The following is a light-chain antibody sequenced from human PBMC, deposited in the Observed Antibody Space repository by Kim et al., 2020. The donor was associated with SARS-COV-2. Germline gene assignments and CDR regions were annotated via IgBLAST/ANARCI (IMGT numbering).Light chain of an antibody. Sequence: GQAVTNSCNGTSSGVGGYNYVSWYQQHPGTAPKIMIYEVSKRPSGVPDRFSGSKSGNTASLTVSGLQAGDEADYYCSSYAGSNNLVFGGGTQLTVL. J-gene: IGLJ3*02. CDR3: SSYAGSNNLV. CDR1: SSGVGGYNY. CDR2: EVS. V-gene: IGLV2-8*01.